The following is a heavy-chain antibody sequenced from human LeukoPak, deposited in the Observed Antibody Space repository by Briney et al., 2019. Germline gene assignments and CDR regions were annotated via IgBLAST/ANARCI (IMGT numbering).Heavy chain of an antibody. CDR3: ARALSSGWYYFDY. V-gene: IGHV3-48*04. D-gene: IGHD6-19*01. J-gene: IGHJ4*02. CDR1: GIHLSSYN. CDR2: ISSSSSTI. Sequence: GALRLSCAASGIHLSSYNMDWVRQAPRKGLEGVSYISSSSSTIYYADSVKGRFTIPRDNAKNSLYLQMNSLRAEDTAVYYCARALSSGWYYFDYWGQGTLVTVSS.